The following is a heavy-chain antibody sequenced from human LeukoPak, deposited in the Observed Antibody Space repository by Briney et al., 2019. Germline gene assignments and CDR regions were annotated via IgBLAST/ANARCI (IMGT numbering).Heavy chain of an antibody. J-gene: IGHJ4*02. CDR1: GFTFSSYA. D-gene: IGHD2-2*01. Sequence: GGSLRLSCAASGFTFSSYAMSWVRRAPGKGLEWVSAISGSGGSTYYADSVKGRFTISRDNSKNTLCLQMNSLRAEDTAVYYCAKLLSAVPAANVDYWGQGTLVTVSS. CDR2: ISGSGGST. CDR3: AKLLSAVPAANVDY. V-gene: IGHV3-23*01.